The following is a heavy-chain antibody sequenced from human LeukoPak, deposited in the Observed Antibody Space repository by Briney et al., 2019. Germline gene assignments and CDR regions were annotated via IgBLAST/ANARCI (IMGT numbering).Heavy chain of an antibody. J-gene: IGHJ4*02. D-gene: IGHD5-18*01. CDR2: ISSSSNTI. Sequence: GGSLRLSCAASGFTFSTYSMTWVRQAPGKGLEWVSYISSSSNTIYYADSVKGRFTISRDNAKNSLYLQMNSLRAEDTAVYYCARAYNYGVTYFDYWDQGTLVTVSS. CDR1: GFTFSTYS. V-gene: IGHV3-48*01. CDR3: ARAYNYGVTYFDY.